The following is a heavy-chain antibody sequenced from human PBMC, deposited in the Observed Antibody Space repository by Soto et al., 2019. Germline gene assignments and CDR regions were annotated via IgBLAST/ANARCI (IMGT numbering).Heavy chain of an antibody. CDR2: IWYDGSNK. CDR1: GFTFSSYG. D-gene: IGHD1-26*01. Sequence: PGGSLRLSCAASGFTFSSYGMHWVRQAPGKGLEWVAVIWYDGSNKYYAESVKGRFTISRDNSKNTLYLQMNSLRAEDTAVYYCARGGLPYAFDIWGQGTMVTVSS. V-gene: IGHV3-33*01. J-gene: IGHJ3*02. CDR3: ARGGLPYAFDI.